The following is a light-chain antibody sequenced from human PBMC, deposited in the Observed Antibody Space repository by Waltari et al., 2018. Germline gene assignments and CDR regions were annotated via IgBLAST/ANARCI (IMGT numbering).Light chain of an antibody. CDR1: QTILYNTNNKNY. CDR3: HQYYTTPIT. V-gene: IGKV4-1*01. Sequence: DIVMTQSPDSLAVSLGERATINCKSSQTILYNTNNKNYLAWYQQKPRQPPKLLIYWAPTRESGVPDRFSGSGSGTDFTLTISSLQAEDVAVYYCHQYYTTPITFGQGTRLEIK. CDR2: WAP. J-gene: IGKJ5*01.